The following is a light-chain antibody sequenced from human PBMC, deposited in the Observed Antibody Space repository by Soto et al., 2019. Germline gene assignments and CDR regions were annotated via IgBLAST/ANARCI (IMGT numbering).Light chain of an antibody. V-gene: IGLV2-11*01. J-gene: IGLJ1*01. CDR3: FSYAGDFYV. CDR2: DVS. CDR1: TSDVGGYDY. Sequence: QSALTQPRSVSGSPGQSVAISCTGTTSDVGGYDYVSWHQQHPGKAPELIIFDVSKRPSGVPDRFSGSKSGNTASLTITGLRAEDEAVFFCFSYAGDFYVFGSGTKVPAL.